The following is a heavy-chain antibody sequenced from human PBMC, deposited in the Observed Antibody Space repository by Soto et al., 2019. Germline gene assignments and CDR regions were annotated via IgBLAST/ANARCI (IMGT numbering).Heavy chain of an antibody. D-gene: IGHD3-10*01. Sequence: QVQLVQSGAEVKKPGASVKVSCKASGYTFTSYGISWVRQAPGQGLEWMGWISAYNGNTNYAQKLQGRVTMTTDTSTSTAYMELRSLRSADTAVYYCAGDLYEGRITMGRGVISGAYYCYGMDVWGQGTTVTVSS. V-gene: IGHV1-18*01. CDR3: AGDLYEGRITMGRGVISGAYYCYGMDV. CDR1: GYTFTSYG. CDR2: ISAYNGNT. J-gene: IGHJ6*02.